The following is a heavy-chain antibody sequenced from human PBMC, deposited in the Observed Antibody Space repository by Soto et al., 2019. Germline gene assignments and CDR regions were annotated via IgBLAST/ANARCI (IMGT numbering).Heavy chain of an antibody. CDR2: ISAYNGNT. Sequence: ASVKVSCKASGYTFTSYGISWVRQAPGQGLEWMGWISAYNGNTNYAQKLQGRVTMTTDTSTSTAYMELRSLRSDDTAVYYCASYCKVYDILTGYCPYYYYGMDVWGQGTTVTVSS. CDR1: GYTFTSYG. D-gene: IGHD3-9*01. V-gene: IGHV1-18*01. CDR3: ASYCKVYDILTGYCPYYYYGMDV. J-gene: IGHJ6*02.